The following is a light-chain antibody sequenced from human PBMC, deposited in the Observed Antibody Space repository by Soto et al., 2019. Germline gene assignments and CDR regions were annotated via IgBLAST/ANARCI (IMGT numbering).Light chain of an antibody. Sequence: EIVLTQSPVTLSLSPGERATLSCRASQSIRTYLAWYQQKPGQAPRLLIYDASERATGIPARFSGSGSGTDFTLTISSLEPEDFAVYYCQQRSHWPPFTFGPGTRVDIK. CDR2: DAS. CDR3: QQRSHWPPFT. CDR1: QSIRTY. J-gene: IGKJ3*01. V-gene: IGKV3-11*01.